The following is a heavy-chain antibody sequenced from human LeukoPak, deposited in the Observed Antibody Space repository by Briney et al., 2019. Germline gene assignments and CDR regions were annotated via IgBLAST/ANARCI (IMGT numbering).Heavy chain of an antibody. V-gene: IGHV1-2*02. CDR2: IDPDSGGT. CDR3: ARVPGPYTTSRFDY. CDR1: GYTFTGYY. D-gene: IGHD2-2*02. J-gene: IGHJ4*02. Sequence: ASVKVSCKTPGYTFTGYYLHWVRQAPGQGLEWMGRIDPDSGGTHYAQKFQVRVTVTRDTSITTVYMELSGLTSDDTAVYYCARVPGPYTTSRFDYWGQGTLVTVSS.